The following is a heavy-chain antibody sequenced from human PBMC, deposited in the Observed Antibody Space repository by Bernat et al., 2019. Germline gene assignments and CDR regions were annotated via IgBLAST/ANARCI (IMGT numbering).Heavy chain of an antibody. D-gene: IGHD6-13*01. CDR2: INPSGGST. CDR1: GYTFTSYY. V-gene: IGHV1-46*01. J-gene: IGHJ3*02. Sequence: QVQLVQSGAEVKKPGASVKVSCKASGYTFTSYYMHWVRQAPGQGLVWMGIINPSGGSTSYAQKFQGRVTMTRDTSTSTVYMEQRSLRSEDTAVYYCAREHLILPHRTDIAEALDAFNICGRETMV. CDR3: AREHLILPHRTDIAEALDAFNI.